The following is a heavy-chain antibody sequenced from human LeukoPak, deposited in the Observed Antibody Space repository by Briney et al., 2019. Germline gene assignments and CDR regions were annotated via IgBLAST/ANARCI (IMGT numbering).Heavy chain of an antibody. Sequence: PSETLSLTCTVSGGSVSSGGYYWSWIRQPPGKGLEWIGYIYYSGSTNYNPSLKSRVTISVDTSKNQFSLKLSSVTAADTAVYYCARVAAAGWAFDIWGQGTMVTVSS. D-gene: IGHD6-13*01. CDR3: ARVAAAGWAFDI. CDR1: GGSVSSGGYY. J-gene: IGHJ3*02. CDR2: IYYSGST. V-gene: IGHV4-61*08.